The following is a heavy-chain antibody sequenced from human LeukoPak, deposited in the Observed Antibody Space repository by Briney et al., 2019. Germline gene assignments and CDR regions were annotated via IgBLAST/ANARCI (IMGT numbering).Heavy chain of an antibody. V-gene: IGHV4-31*03. CDR2: NYDSGST. Sequence: SETLSLTCTVSGGSISSGGYYWSWIRQHPGKGLEWIGYNYDSGSTYYHPSLKSRVTISVETSMNQFSLKLSSVTAADTAVYYCARDGNSSSWYRDGGPAAVNWFDPWGQGTLVTVSS. J-gene: IGHJ5*02. CDR1: GGSISSGGYY. D-gene: IGHD6-13*01. CDR3: ARDGNSSSWYRDGGPAAVNWFDP.